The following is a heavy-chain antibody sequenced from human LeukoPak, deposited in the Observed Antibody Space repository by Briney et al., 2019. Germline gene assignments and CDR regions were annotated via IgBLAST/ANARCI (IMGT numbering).Heavy chain of an antibody. V-gene: IGHV4-59*13. CDR1: GGSISGYY. CDR2: IYYSGST. J-gene: IGHJ4*02. CDR3: ARDRRYSSGWYGIDY. D-gene: IGHD6-19*01. Sequence: SETLSLTCTVSGGSISGYYWSWIRQPREKGLEWIGYIYYSGSTNYNPSRKSRVTILVDTSKNQFSLKLSSVTAADTAVYYCARDRRYSSGWYGIDYWGQGTLVTVSS.